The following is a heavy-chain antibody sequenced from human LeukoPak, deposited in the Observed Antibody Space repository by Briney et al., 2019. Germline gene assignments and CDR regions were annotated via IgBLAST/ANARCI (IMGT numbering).Heavy chain of an antibody. Sequence: ASVKVSCKASGYTFTSYAMNWVRQATGQGLEWMGWINTNSGNRGYAQQFQGRVTITRDISTRTAYMELTNLRSEDTAVYYCTRVDGSPDYWGQGTLVTVSS. CDR1: GYTFTSYA. D-gene: IGHD2-15*01. CDR2: INTNSGNR. J-gene: IGHJ4*02. CDR3: TRVDGSPDY. V-gene: IGHV1-8*03.